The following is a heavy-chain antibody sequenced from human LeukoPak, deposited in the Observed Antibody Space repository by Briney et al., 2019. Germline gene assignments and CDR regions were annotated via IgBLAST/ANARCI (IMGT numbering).Heavy chain of an antibody. J-gene: IGHJ6*02. CDR1: GYSFTSSW. CDR2: IYPGDSDT. V-gene: IGHV5-51*01. D-gene: IGHD6-6*01. Sequence: GESLKISCQASGYSFTSSWIGWVRQMPGKGLEWMRIIYPGDSDTRYSPSFQGQVTISADKSISTAYLQWSSLKASDTAMYYCARMYSSSSEWGHYYYGMDVWGQGTTVTVSS. CDR3: ARMYSSSSEWGHYYYGMDV.